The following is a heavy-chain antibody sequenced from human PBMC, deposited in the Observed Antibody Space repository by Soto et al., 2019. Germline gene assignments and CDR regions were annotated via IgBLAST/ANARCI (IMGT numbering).Heavy chain of an antibody. CDR1: GFTFSSYS. J-gene: IGHJ4*02. D-gene: IGHD6-13*01. V-gene: IGHV3-21*01. Sequence: KTGGSLRLSCAASGFTFSSYSMNWVRQAPGKGLEWVSSISSSSSYIYYADSVKGRFTISRDNAKNSLYLQMNSLRAEDTAVYYCARDLGIAAAGFDYWGQGTLVTVSS. CDR2: ISSSSSYI. CDR3: ARDLGIAAAGFDY.